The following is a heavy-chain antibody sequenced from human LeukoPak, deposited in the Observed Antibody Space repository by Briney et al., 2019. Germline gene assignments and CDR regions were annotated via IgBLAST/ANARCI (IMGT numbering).Heavy chain of an antibody. J-gene: IGHJ4*02. CDR1: GFTVSSNY. Sequence: GGSLRLSCAASGFTVSSNYMSWVRQAPGKGLEWVSVIYSGGSTYYADSVKGRFTISRDNSKNTLYLQMNSLRAEDTAVYYCARVRAATTIDYCGQGTLVTVSS. D-gene: IGHD2-15*01. CDR2: IYSGGST. CDR3: ARVRAATTIDY. V-gene: IGHV3-53*01.